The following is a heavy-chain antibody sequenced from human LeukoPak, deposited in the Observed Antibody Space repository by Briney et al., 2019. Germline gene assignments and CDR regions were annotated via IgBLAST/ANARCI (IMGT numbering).Heavy chain of an antibody. CDR2: IYHTEST. CDR3: AREGGPYRPLDY. Sequence: SGTLSLTCAVSGGSISSGNWWSWVRQPPGKGLEWIGEIYHTESTNYNPSLKSRVTISVDKSENHISLKLTSVTAADTAVYYCAREGGPYRPLDYSGQGTLVTVAS. CDR1: GGSISSGNW. J-gene: IGHJ4*02. V-gene: IGHV4-4*02.